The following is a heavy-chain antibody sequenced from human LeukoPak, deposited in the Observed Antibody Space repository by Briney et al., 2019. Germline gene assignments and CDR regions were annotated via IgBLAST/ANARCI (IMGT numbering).Heavy chain of an antibody. CDR2: IIPIFGTA. D-gene: IGHD1-26*01. Sequence: SVKVSCKASGGTFSSYAISWVRQAPGQGLEWMGGIIPIFGTANYAQKFQGRVTITADKSTSTAYMELSSLRSEDTAVYYCAGEHIGSGYYFDYWGQGTLVTVSS. CDR3: AGEHIGSGYYFDY. CDR1: GGTFSSYA. J-gene: IGHJ4*02. V-gene: IGHV1-69*06.